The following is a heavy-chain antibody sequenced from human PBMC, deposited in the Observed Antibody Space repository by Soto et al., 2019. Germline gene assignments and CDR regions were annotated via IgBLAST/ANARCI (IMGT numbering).Heavy chain of an antibody. CDR1: GFICSSYD. D-gene: IGHD1-1*01. CDR3: AKATATSGGAFEI. Sequence: GGSLRLSCAVSGFICSSYDMSWVRQAPGKGLEWVSTILVGGSTHYEDSVKGRFTISRDTSKNTVYLQMNGLTAGDTAFYYCAKATATSGGAFEIYGQGTMVTV. J-gene: IGHJ3*02. V-gene: IGHV3-23*01. CDR2: ILVGGST.